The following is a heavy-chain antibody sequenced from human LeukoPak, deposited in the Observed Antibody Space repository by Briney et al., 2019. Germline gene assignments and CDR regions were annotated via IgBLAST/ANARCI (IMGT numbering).Heavy chain of an antibody. V-gene: IGHV3-30-3*01. J-gene: IGHJ5*02. CDR2: ISYDGSNK. CDR3: AKGGGYSYGYPFDP. CDR1: GFTFSSYA. D-gene: IGHD5-18*01. Sequence: GGSLRLSCAASGFTFSSYAMHWVRQAPGKGLEWVAVISYDGSNKYYADSVKGRFTISRDNSKSTLYLQMNSLRAEDTAVYYCAKGGGYSYGYPFDPWGQGTLVTVSS.